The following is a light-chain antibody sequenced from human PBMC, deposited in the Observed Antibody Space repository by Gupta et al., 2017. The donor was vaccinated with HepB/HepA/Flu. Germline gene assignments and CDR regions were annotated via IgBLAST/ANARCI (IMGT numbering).Light chain of an antibody. CDR3: GTWDTSLSAWV. J-gene: IGLJ3*02. CDR1: NSNIGTNY. Sequence: QSVLTQPPSVSAAPGQKVTISCSGSNSNIGTNYVSWYEQVPGTAPKLLIYENNKRPSGIPERFSGSKSGTSATLGITGLQTGDEADYYCGTWDTSLSAWVFGGGTKLTVL. CDR2: ENN. V-gene: IGLV1-51*02.